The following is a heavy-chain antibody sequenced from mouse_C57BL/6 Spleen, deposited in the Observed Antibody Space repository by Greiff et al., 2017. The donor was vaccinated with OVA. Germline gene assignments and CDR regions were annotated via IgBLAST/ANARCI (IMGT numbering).Heavy chain of an antibody. V-gene: IGHV1-52*01. D-gene: IGHD1-1*01. J-gene: IGHJ4*01. CDR3: ARGAVVPGAMDY. Sequence: QVQLQQPGAELVRPGSSVKLSCKASGYTFTSYWMHWVKQRPIQGLEWIGNIDPSDSETHYNQKFKDKATLTVDKSSSTAYMQLSSLTSEDSAVYYCARGAVVPGAMDYWGQGTSVTVSS. CDR1: GYTFTSYW. CDR2: IDPSDSET.